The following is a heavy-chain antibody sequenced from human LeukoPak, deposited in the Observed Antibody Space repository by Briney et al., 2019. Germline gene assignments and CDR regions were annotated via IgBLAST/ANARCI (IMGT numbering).Heavy chain of an antibody. D-gene: IGHD2-15*01. Sequence: PGGSLRLSRASSVFTYREYYMRGIRQPRAKGLQGLAYISSRGSSTYYADAVKGRFTISRDNAKNSLYLYESSLRGDDTAVYYCARESGGSWTNFDYWGQGTPVTVSS. CDR3: ARESGGSWTNFDY. J-gene: IGHJ4*02. CDR2: ISSRGSST. CDR1: VFTYREYY. V-gene: IGHV3-11*01.